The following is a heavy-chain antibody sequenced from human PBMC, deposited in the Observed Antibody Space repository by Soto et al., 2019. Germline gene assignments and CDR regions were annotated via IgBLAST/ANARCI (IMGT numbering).Heavy chain of an antibody. J-gene: IGHJ4*02. V-gene: IGHV1-18*01. CDR2: ISAYNGNT. Sequence: QVQLVQSGAEVKKPGASVKVSCKASGYTFTSYGISWVRQSPGQGLEWMGWISAYNGNTNYAQKLQGQVTMSTDTSTRTAYMELRSLRSDDTAVYYCARYVDYDILTGYYPFDYWGQGTLVTVSS. CDR3: ARYVDYDILTGYYPFDY. D-gene: IGHD3-9*01. CDR1: GYTFTSYG.